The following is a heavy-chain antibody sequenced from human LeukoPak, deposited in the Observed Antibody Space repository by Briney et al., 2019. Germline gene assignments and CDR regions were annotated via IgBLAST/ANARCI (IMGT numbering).Heavy chain of an antibody. J-gene: IGHJ4*02. Sequence: EPSETLSLTCTVSGGSISSYYWSWIRQPAGKGLEWIGRIYTSGSTNYNPSLKSRVTMSVDTSKNQFSLKLSSVTAADTAVYYCARVGDRRMLRRYYFDYWGQGTLVTVSS. CDR2: IYTSGST. D-gene: IGHD3-10*01. CDR1: GGSISSYY. V-gene: IGHV4-4*07. CDR3: ARVGDRRMLRRYYFDY.